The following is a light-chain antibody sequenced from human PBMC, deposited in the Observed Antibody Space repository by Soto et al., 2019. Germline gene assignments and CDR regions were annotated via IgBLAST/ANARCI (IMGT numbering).Light chain of an antibody. CDR2: GAS. J-gene: IGKJ5*01. Sequence: ETELTKSPGTLSLSPGERATLSCRASQSISSDVAWYQQKPGQAPRLLIYGASTTATGIPARFSGSGSGTEFTLTISSLQPEDFATYHCQQSYSTLPITFGQGTRLEIK. CDR1: QSISSD. V-gene: IGKV3-15*01. CDR3: QQSYSTLPIT.